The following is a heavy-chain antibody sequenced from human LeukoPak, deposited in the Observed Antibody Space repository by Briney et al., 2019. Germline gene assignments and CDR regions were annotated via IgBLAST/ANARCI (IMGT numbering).Heavy chain of an antibody. J-gene: IGHJ6*03. V-gene: IGHV3-21*06. CDR3: ARGGTLAGEIMNPDYYYYHMDV. D-gene: IGHD3-16*01. Sequence: PGGSLRLSCTASGFTFSTHSGNWVRQAPGKGLEWVSSISSAGTYIYYADSLKGRFTVSRDNAGNSLYLQMHSLTAEDTAIYYCARGGTLAGEIMNPDYYYYHMDVWGKGTTVTVSS. CDR1: GFTFSTHS. CDR2: ISSAGTYI.